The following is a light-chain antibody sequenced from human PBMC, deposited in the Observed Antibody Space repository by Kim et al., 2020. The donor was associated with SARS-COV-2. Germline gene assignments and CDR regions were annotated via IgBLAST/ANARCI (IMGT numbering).Light chain of an antibody. V-gene: IGKV1-5*03. CDR1: QSIGSG. Sequence: DIQMTQSPSSLSASVGDRVTITCRASQSIGSGLAWYQQKPGKAPKLLIYKASSLESGVPSRFSGSGSGTEFTLTISSLQPDDFATYYCQQYNSYWTFGQGTKVE. CDR2: KAS. CDR3: QQYNSYWT. J-gene: IGKJ1*01.